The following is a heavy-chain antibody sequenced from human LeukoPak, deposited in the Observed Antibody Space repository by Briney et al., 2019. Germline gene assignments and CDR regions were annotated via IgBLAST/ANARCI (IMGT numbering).Heavy chain of an antibody. CDR1: GFTFRSYS. D-gene: IGHD6-19*01. Sequence: GGSLRLSCAASGFTFRSYSMNWVRQAPGKGLEWVSSISSSSYIYYADSVKGRFTISRDNAKNSLYLQMNSLRAEDTAVYYCARDITGYSSGGLGYWGQGTLVTVSS. CDR2: ISSSSYI. J-gene: IGHJ4*02. V-gene: IGHV3-21*01. CDR3: ARDITGYSSGGLGY.